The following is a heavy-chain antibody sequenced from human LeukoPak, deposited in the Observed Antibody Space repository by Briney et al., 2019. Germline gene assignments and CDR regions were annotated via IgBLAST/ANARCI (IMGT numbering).Heavy chain of an antibody. V-gene: IGHV3-11*06. CDR2: ISSSSSYA. Sequence: PGGSLRLSCAASGFTFSDYYMSWIRQAPGKGLEWVSYISSSSSYANYADSVKGRFTISRDNSKNTLYLQMNSLRAEDTAVYYCARAYIAVAAYNWFDPWGQGTLVTVSS. D-gene: IGHD6-19*01. CDR1: GFTFSDYY. J-gene: IGHJ5*02. CDR3: ARAYIAVAAYNWFDP.